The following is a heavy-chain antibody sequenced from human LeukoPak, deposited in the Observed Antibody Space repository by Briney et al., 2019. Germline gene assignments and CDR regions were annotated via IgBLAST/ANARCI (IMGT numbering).Heavy chain of an antibody. Sequence: QPGGSLRLSCAASGFTFSTYAMHWVRQAPGKGLEWVAIISYDGSNKYYADSVKGRFTISRDNAKNSLYLQMNSLRAEDTAVYYCARDDDYGDSQDAFDIWGQGTMVTVSS. CDR3: ARDDDYGDSQDAFDI. J-gene: IGHJ3*02. D-gene: IGHD4-17*01. CDR2: ISYDGSNK. V-gene: IGHV3-30*04. CDR1: GFTFSTYA.